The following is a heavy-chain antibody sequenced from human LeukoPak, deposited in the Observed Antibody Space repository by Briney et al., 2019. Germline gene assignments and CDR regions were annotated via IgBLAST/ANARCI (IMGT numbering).Heavy chain of an antibody. Sequence: PPGGSLRLYCAASGFTFNNYVMTWVRQTPGKGLDGVSAISGSGCSTYYADSVKGRFTISRDNSKNTLYLQMSSLRAEDTALYYCAKDDYGDYGWPIDYWGQGTLVTVSA. V-gene: IGHV3-23*01. CDR2: ISGSGCST. CDR3: AKDDYGDYGWPIDY. J-gene: IGHJ4*02. CDR1: GFTFNNYV. D-gene: IGHD4-17*01.